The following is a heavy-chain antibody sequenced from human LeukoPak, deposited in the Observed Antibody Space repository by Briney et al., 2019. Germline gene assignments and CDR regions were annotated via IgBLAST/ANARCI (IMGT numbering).Heavy chain of an antibody. J-gene: IGHJ5*02. V-gene: IGHV5-51*01. Sequence: GESLKISCKGSGYSINDYWIAWVRQMPGKGLEWMGIIYPADSDIRYSPSFQGQVTISADKSISTAYLQWNSLKASDTAMYYCARQEYCSGASCYTWFDPWGQGTLVTVSS. CDR3: ARQEYCSGASCYTWFDP. D-gene: IGHD2-15*01. CDR1: GYSINDYW. CDR2: IYPADSDI.